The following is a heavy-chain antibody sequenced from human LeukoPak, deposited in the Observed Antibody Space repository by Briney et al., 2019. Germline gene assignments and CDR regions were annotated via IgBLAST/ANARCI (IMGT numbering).Heavy chain of an antibody. CDR1: GGSISSYY. J-gene: IGHJ4*02. Sequence: SETLSLTCTVSGGSISSYYGSWIRQPPGKGLEWIGYIYYSGSTNYNPSLKSRVTISVDTSKNQFSLKLSSVTAADTAVYYCAREAGATLDYWGQGTLVTVSS. CDR2: IYYSGST. V-gene: IGHV4-59*01. D-gene: IGHD1-26*01. CDR3: AREAGATLDY.